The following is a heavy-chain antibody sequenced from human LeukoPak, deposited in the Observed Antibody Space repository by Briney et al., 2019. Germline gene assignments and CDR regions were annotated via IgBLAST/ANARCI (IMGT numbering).Heavy chain of an antibody. CDR1: GASIRSYY. V-gene: IGHV4-59*01. Sequence: SETLSLTCTVSGASIRSYYWNWIRRPPGKGLEWIGYVHYSGSSNYNLSLKSRVTISVDTANNQYSLILSSVTAADTAVYYCVRDTRSYDTSGYYHFDFWGQGSLVTVSS. D-gene: IGHD3-22*01. J-gene: IGHJ4*02. CDR3: VRDTRSYDTSGYYHFDF. CDR2: VHYSGSS.